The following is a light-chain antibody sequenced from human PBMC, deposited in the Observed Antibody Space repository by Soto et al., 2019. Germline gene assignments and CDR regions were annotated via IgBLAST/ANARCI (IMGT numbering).Light chain of an antibody. CDR3: QSYDSSLSGYV. Sequence: QAVVTQPPSVSGAPGQKVTISCTGSNSNIGAAYDVNWYQHLPGTAPKLLIYGNDNRPSGVPDRFSGSKSGTSASLAITGLRAEDEADYYCQSYDSSLSGYVFGAGTKVTVL. J-gene: IGLJ1*01. V-gene: IGLV1-40*01. CDR2: GND. CDR1: NSNIGAAYD.